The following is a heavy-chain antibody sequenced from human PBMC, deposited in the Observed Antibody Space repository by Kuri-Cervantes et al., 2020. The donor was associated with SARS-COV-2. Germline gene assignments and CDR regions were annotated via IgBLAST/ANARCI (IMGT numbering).Heavy chain of an antibody. CDR2: INPNTGGP. CDR1: GCTFTGYY. CDR3: ARELMPYGGNSIDS. V-gene: IGHV1-2*02. J-gene: IGHJ4*02. D-gene: IGHD4-23*01. Sequence: ASVKVSCKASGCTFTGYYVHWVRQAPGQGLEWMGWINPNTGGPNYAQKFQGRVTMTRDTSTSTAYIELSGLTSDDTAVYYCARELMPYGGNSIDSWGQGTLVTVSS.